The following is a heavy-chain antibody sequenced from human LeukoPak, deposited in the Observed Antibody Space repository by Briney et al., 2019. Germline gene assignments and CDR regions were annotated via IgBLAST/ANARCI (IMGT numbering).Heavy chain of an antibody. V-gene: IGHV4-34*01. CDR3: AILHRDGYNYFKSETEDY. J-gene: IGHJ4*02. CDR1: GGSFSGYY. CDR2: INHSGST. D-gene: IGHD5-24*01. Sequence: SETLSLTCAVYGGSFSGYYWSWIRQPPGKGLEWIGEINHSGSTNYNPSLKSRVTISVDTSKNQFSLKLSSVTAADTAVYYCAILHRDGYNYFKSETEDYWGQGTLVTVSS.